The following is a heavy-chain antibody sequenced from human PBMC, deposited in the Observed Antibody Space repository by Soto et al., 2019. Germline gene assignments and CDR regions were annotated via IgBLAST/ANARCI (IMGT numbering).Heavy chain of an antibody. J-gene: IGHJ4*02. Sequence: KTAETLCVTCTISVGSISIYYWSWIRQPPGKGLEWIGYIYYSGSTNYNPSLKSRVTISVDTSKNQFSLKLSSVTAADTAVYYCARAHSRDGYNYGDWGQGTMVTVSS. V-gene: IGHV4-59*01. D-gene: IGHD5-12*01. CDR1: VGSISIYY. CDR2: IYYSGST. CDR3: ARAHSRDGYNYGD.